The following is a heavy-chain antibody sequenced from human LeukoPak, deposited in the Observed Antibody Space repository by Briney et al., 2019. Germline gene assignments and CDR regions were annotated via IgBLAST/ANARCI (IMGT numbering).Heavy chain of an antibody. CDR2: INSDGSST. J-gene: IGHJ4*02. Sequence: PGGSLRLSCAASGFTFSSYWINWVRQAPGKGLVWVSRINSDGSSTGYADSVKGRFTISRDNAKNTLYLQMSSLRAEDTAVYYCARDRVIYADYLYYFDYWGQGTLVTVSS. CDR1: GFTFSSYW. CDR3: ARDRVIYADYLYYFDY. V-gene: IGHV3-74*01. D-gene: IGHD4-17*01.